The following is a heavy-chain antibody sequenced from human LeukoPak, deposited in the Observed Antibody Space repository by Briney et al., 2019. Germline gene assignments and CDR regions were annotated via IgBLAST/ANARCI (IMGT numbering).Heavy chain of an antibody. D-gene: IGHD3-10*01. Sequence: GGSLRLSCAASGFTFSSYSMNWVRQAPGKGLEWVSSISSSSSYVYYADSVKGRFTISTDKAKNSLYLQMNSLRAEDTAVYYCARDLDHYGSGSYLDYWGQGTLVTVSS. J-gene: IGHJ4*02. V-gene: IGHV3-21*01. CDR2: ISSSSSYV. CDR3: ARDLDHYGSGSYLDY. CDR1: GFTFSSYS.